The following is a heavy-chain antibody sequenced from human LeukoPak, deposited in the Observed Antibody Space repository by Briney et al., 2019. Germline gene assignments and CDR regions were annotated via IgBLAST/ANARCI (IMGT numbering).Heavy chain of an antibody. J-gene: IGHJ3*02. V-gene: IGHV3-21*04. CDR1: GFTFRSYS. D-gene: IGHD7-27*01. CDR3: ARNWGYAFDI. CDR2: ISSSSYI. Sequence: PGGSLRLSCAASGFTFRSYSMKWVRQAPGKGLEWVSSISSSSYIYYADSVKGRFTISRDNAKNSLFLQMNSLRAEDTAVYFCARNWGYAFDIWGQGTMVTVSS.